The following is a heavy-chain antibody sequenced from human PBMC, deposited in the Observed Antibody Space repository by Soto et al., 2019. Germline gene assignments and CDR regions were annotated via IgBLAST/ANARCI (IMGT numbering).Heavy chain of an antibody. V-gene: IGHV4-59*08. CDR3: ARGDYYYDSSGRKGYYFDF. Sequence: SETLSLTCTVSGGSISSYYWSWIRQPPGKGLEWIGYIYYSGSTNYNPSLKSRVTISVDTSKNQFSLKLSSVTAADTAVYYCARGDYYYDSSGRKGYYFDFWAQGTLVTVSS. J-gene: IGHJ4*02. CDR2: IYYSGST. D-gene: IGHD3-22*01. CDR1: GGSISSYY.